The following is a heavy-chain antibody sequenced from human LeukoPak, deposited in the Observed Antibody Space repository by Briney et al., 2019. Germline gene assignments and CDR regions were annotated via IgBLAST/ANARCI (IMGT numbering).Heavy chain of an antibody. D-gene: IGHD1-1*01. CDR2: ITSSSSYI. J-gene: IGHJ6*01. CDR1: GFTFSSYS. Sequence: GGSLRLSCSASGFTFSSYSMNWVPQAPGKGLEWVSSITSSSSYIYYADSVQGRFNISRDNAKSSLYVQMNRLSAEDTAVYYCVRDRVERHFYCYGVDVWGQGTTVTVSS. V-gene: IGHV3-21*01. CDR3: VRDRVERHFYCYGVDV.